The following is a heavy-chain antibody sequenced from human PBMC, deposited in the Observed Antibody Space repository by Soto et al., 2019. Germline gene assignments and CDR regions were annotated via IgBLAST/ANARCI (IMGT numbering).Heavy chain of an antibody. CDR3: ARDTGYYDSSGYPRAAFDI. D-gene: IGHD3-22*01. CDR1: GGSISSGGYY. Sequence: PSETLSLTCTVSGGSISSGGYYWSWIRQHPGKGLEWIGYIYYSGSTYYNPSLKSRVTISVDTSKNQFSLKLSSVTAADTAVYYCARDTGYYDSSGYPRAAFDIWGQGTMVTVSS. J-gene: IGHJ3*02. V-gene: IGHV4-31*03. CDR2: IYYSGST.